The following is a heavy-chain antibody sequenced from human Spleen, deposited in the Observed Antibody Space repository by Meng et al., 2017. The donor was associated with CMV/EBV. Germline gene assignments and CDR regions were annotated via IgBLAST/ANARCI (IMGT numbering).Heavy chain of an antibody. CDR1: GFTFSDYY. V-gene: IGHV3-11*01. CDR3: TLRFLEWLSNQPSDFDY. D-gene: IGHD3-3*01. J-gene: IGHJ4*02. Sequence: GESLKISCAASGFTFSDYYMSWIRQAPGKGLEWVSYISSSGSTIYYADSVKGRFTISRDNAKNSLYLQMNSLRAEDTAVYYCTLRFLEWLSNQPSDFDYWGQGTLVTVSS. CDR2: ISSSGSTI.